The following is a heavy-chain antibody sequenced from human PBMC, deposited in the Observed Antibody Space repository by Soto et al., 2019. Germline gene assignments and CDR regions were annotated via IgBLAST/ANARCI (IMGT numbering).Heavy chain of an antibody. V-gene: IGHV4-39*01. CDR2: VYYSGFT. CDR3: ATTFDSSGYYHNFGMDV. D-gene: IGHD3-22*01. J-gene: IGHJ6*02. CDR1: GASINTVPYY. Sequence: SDTLSLTCTVSGASINTVPYYWGWIRQSPGKGLEWIGSVYYSGFTYYNPSLKSRVTISLDTSKNQFSLEVSSVTAADTALYYCATTFDSSGYYHNFGMDVWGQGTTVTVSS.